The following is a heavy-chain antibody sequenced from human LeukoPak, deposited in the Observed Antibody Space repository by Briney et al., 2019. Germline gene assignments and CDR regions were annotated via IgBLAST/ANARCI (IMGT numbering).Heavy chain of an antibody. CDR3: ARVDDYDSSGYPLDV. V-gene: IGHV3-11*01. Sequence: GGSLGLSCAASGFTFSDYYMSWIRQAPGKGLEWISYISSSGSTIYYADSVKGRFTISRDNAKNSLYLQMNSLRAEDTAVYYCARVDDYDSSGYPLDVWGQGTTVTVSS. J-gene: IGHJ6*02. CDR1: GFTFSDYY. CDR2: ISSSGSTI. D-gene: IGHD3-22*01.